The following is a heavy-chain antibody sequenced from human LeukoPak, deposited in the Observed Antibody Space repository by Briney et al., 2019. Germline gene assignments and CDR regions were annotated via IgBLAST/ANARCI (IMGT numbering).Heavy chain of an antibody. CDR3: ARVEWELRTNDY. J-gene: IGHJ4*02. Sequence: GGSLRLSCAASGFTFSSYTMNWVRQAPGKGLEWVSSISSTSSYIYYADSVKGRFTISRDNAKNSLYLQMNSLRAEDTAVYYCARVEWELRTNDYWGQGTLVTVSS. CDR1: GFTFSSYT. V-gene: IGHV3-21*01. D-gene: IGHD1-26*01. CDR2: ISSTSSYI.